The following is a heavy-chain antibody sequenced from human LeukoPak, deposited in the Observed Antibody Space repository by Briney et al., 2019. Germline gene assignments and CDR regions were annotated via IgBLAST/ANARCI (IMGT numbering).Heavy chain of an antibody. J-gene: IGHJ1*01. D-gene: IGHD2-2*01. Sequence: VASVKVSCKVSGYTFTGYYMHWVRQAPGQGLEWMGWINPNSGGTNYAQKFQGRVTMTRDTSISTAYMELSRLRSDDTAVYYCARVPPAGYCSSTGCPRGGYFQHWGQGTLVTVSS. CDR1: GYTFTGYY. CDR2: INPNSGGT. V-gene: IGHV1-2*02. CDR3: ARVPPAGYCSSTGCPRGGYFQH.